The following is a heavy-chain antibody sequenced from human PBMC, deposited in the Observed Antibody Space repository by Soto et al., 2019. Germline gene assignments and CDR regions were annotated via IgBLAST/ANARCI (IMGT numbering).Heavy chain of an antibody. V-gene: IGHV4-30-4*01. Sequence: PSETLSLTCTVSGDSITNSDYYWNWIRQSPGKGLEWIASIDYSGNTYYNPSLKSRVVISADTSKNLFSLKLRSVTAADTAVYYCVRDQYSGYDFALWGQGNLVSVYS. CDR3: VRDQYSGYDFAL. D-gene: IGHD5-12*01. J-gene: IGHJ5*02. CDR1: GDSITNSDYY. CDR2: IDYSGNT.